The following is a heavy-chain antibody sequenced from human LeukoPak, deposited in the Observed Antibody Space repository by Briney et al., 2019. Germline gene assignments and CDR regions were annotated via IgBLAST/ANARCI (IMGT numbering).Heavy chain of an antibody. CDR2: VYYSGST. Sequence: SETLSLTCTVSGGSISSGGYYWSWIRQHPGKGLEWIGYVYYSGSTYYNPSLKSRVTISVDTSKNQFSLKLSSVTAADTAVYYCARVPRGYSSTKGYWGQGTLVTVSS. J-gene: IGHJ4*02. V-gene: IGHV4-31*03. D-gene: IGHD6-13*01. CDR3: ARVPRGYSSTKGY. CDR1: GGSISSGGYY.